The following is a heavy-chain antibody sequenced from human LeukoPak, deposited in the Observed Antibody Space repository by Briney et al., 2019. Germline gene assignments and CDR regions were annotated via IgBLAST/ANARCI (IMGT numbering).Heavy chain of an antibody. J-gene: IGHJ4*02. CDR2: INHSGST. Sequence: SETLSLTCAVYGGSFSGYYWSWIRQPPGKGLEWIGEINHSGSTNYNPSLKSRVTISVDTSKNQFSLKLSSVTAADTAVYYCARGLVRSGPFDYWGQGTLVTVSS. CDR1: GGSFSGYY. V-gene: IGHV4-34*01. D-gene: IGHD3-10*01. CDR3: ARGLVRSGPFDY.